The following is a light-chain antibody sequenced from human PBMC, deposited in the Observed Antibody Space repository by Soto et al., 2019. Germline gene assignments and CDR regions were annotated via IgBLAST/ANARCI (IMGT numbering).Light chain of an antibody. Sequence: DIVMTQSPLSLPVTPGEPASISCRSSQSLLHSNGYNYLDRYLQKPGQSPQLLIYLGSNRASGVPDRFSGSGSGTDFTLKISRVEAEDVGVYYCMQALQTRVTFGPGTKVDIK. J-gene: IGKJ3*01. CDR3: MQALQTRVT. CDR2: LGS. CDR1: QSLLHSNGYNY. V-gene: IGKV2-28*01.